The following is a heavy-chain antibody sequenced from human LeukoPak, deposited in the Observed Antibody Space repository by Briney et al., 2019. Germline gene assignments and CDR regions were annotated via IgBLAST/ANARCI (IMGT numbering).Heavy chain of an antibody. J-gene: IGHJ4*02. V-gene: IGHV3-74*01. CDR1: GFTFSNYA. D-gene: IGHD1-7*01. CDR3: ARYNWNSAPFDY. Sequence: GGSLRLSCAASGFTFSNYAMSWVRQAPGKGLVWVSRINSDGSSTSYADSVKGRFTISRDSAKNTLYLEMNSLRAEDTAVYYCARYNWNSAPFDYWGQGTLVTVSS. CDR2: INSDGSST.